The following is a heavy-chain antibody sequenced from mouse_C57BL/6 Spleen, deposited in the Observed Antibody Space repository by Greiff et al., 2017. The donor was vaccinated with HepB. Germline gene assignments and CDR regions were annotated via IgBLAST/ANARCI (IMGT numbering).Heavy chain of an antibody. CDR1: GFNIKDYY. V-gene: IGHV14-2*01. Sequence: LKPYGAELVKPGASVKLSCTASGFNIKDYYMHWVKQRTEQGLEWIGRIDPEDGETKYAPKFQDKATITADTSSNTAYLQLSSLTTEDTAVYYCARGDGCLYAMDYWGQGTSVTVSS. CDR2: IDPEDGET. CDR3: ARGDGCLYAMDY. D-gene: IGHD2-3*01. J-gene: IGHJ4*01.